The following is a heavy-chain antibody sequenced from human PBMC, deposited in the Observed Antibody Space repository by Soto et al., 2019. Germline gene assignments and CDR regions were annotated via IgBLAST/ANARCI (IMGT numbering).Heavy chain of an antibody. CDR3: ARGLVPDYDFWSGPNRTGDLDY. CDR2: ISAYNGNT. D-gene: IGHD3-3*01. V-gene: IGHV1-18*01. Sequence: QVHLVQSGAEVKKPGASVKVSCKTSGYTFTSSGINWVRQAPGQGLEWMGWISAYNGNTNYAQKFQGRVTMTTDTSTSTVYMELRNLRSDDTAVYYCARGLVPDYDFWSGPNRTGDLDYWGQGTLVTVSS. J-gene: IGHJ4*02. CDR1: GYTFTSSG.